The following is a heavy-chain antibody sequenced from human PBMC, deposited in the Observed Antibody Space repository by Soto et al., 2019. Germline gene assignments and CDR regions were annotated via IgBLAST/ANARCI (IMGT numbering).Heavy chain of an antibody. CDR2: ISYDGSNK. CDR1: GFTFSSYG. Sequence: GGSLRLSCAASGFTFSSYGMHWVRQAPGKGLEWVAVISYDGSNKYYADSVKGRFTISRDNSKNTLYLQMNSLRAEDTAVYYCAKDEEWLRLPRYAFDIWGQGTMVTVSS. CDR3: AKDEEWLRLPRYAFDI. J-gene: IGHJ3*02. V-gene: IGHV3-30*18. D-gene: IGHD5-12*01.